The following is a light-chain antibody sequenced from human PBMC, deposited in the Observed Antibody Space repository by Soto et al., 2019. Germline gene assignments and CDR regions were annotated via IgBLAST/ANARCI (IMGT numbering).Light chain of an antibody. CDR3: CSYAGSGTLV. Sequence: QSALTQPASVSGSPGQSITISCTGTSSDVGSYNLVSWYQQHPGKAPKLMIYEGNKRPSGISNRFSGSKSGNTTSLTISGLQAEDETDYYCCSYAGSGTLVFGGGTKLTVL. CDR1: SSDVGSYNL. J-gene: IGLJ3*02. V-gene: IGLV2-23*01. CDR2: EGN.